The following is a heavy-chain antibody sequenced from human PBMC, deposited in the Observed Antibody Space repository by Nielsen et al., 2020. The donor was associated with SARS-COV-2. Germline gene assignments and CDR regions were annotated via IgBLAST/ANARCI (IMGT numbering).Heavy chain of an antibody. V-gene: IGHV1-8*01. CDR1: GYTFSNYD. CDR2: MNPNSGNT. J-gene: IGHJ4*02. Sequence: ASVKVSCKASGYTFSNYDINWVRQATGQGLEWMGWMNPNSGNTGYAQKFQGRVTMTRNTSISTAYMELSSLRSQDTAVYYCARRSGTTGTTSGYWGQGTLVTVSS. CDR3: ARRSGTTGTTSGY. D-gene: IGHD1-1*01.